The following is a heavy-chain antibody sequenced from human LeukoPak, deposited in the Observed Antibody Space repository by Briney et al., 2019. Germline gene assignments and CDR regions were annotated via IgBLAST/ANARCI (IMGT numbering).Heavy chain of an antibody. Sequence: SETLSLTCTVSGGSISSYYWSWIRQPPGKGLEWIGSIYQRATVHYNPSLKSRVTISVDTSKIQFSLKLSSVTAADTAVYYCVRRINYDFWNGILRPFDHWGQGTLVTVSS. CDR1: GGSISSYY. D-gene: IGHD3-3*01. CDR2: IYQRATV. V-gene: IGHV4-59*12. CDR3: VRRINYDFWNGILRPFDH. J-gene: IGHJ4*02.